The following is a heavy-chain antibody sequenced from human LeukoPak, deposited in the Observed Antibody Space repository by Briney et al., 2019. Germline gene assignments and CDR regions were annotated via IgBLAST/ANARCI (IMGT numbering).Heavy chain of an antibody. Sequence: ASVTVSCKASGYTFTMYYMHWVRQAPGQGLEGMGIINPSGGSARYAQKFQGRVTMTRDTSTSTVYMEVSSLRSEDTAVYYCARLADYDSSGYLSYWGQGTLVTVSS. CDR3: ARLADYDSSGYLSY. D-gene: IGHD3-22*01. CDR2: INPSGGSA. CDR1: GYTFTMYY. V-gene: IGHV1-46*01. J-gene: IGHJ4*02.